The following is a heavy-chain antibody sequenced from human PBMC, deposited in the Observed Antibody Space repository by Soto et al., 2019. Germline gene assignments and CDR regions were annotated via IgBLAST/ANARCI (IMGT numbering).Heavy chain of an antibody. CDR1: GFTFSSYG. CDR2: IWYDGSNK. Sequence: PGGSLRLSCAASGFTFSSYGMHWVRQAPGKGLEWVAVIWYDGSNKYYADSVKGRFTISRDNSKNTLYLQMNSLRAEDTAVYYCAKGITVTTNFDYWGQGTLVTVSS. V-gene: IGHV3-33*06. CDR3: AKGITVTTNFDY. J-gene: IGHJ4*02. D-gene: IGHD4-4*01.